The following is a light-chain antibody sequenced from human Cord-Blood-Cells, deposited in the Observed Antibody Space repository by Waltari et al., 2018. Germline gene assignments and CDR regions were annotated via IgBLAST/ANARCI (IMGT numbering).Light chain of an antibody. V-gene: IGKV1-9*01. CDR2: AAS. Sequence: IQLTQSQSSLSASVGDRVTITCRASQGISSYLACYQQKPGKAPKLLIYAASTLQSGVPSRFSGSGSVTDYTLTISSLQPEDFATYYCQQLNSYPLTFGGGTKVEIK. J-gene: IGKJ4*01. CDR1: QGISSY. CDR3: QQLNSYPLT.